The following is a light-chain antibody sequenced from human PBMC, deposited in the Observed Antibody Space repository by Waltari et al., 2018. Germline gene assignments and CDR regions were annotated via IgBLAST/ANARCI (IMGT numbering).Light chain of an antibody. CDR1: DIGSKN. V-gene: IGLV3-9*01. Sequence: SYELTQPPSVSVAPGQTARLTCGGPDIGSKNVHWYQQKPGQTPVLVIHRDSHRPSGIPDRFAGSNSGNTATLTISRAQAGDESDYYCQVWDRTTGVFGGGTKLTVL. CDR3: QVWDRTTGV. J-gene: IGLJ3*02. CDR2: RDS.